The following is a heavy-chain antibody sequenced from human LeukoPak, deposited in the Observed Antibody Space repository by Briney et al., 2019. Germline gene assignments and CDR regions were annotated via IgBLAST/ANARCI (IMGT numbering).Heavy chain of an antibody. J-gene: IGHJ4*02. Sequence: GASVKVSCKASGYTFTSYGISWVRQAPGQGLEWMGWISAYNGNTNYAQKLQGRVTMTTDTSTSTVYMELSGLRSEDTAVYYCARDRYSSSRIIDYWGQGTLVTVSS. CDR1: GYTFTSYG. CDR2: ISAYNGNT. V-gene: IGHV1-18*01. CDR3: ARDRYSSSRIIDY. D-gene: IGHD6-13*01.